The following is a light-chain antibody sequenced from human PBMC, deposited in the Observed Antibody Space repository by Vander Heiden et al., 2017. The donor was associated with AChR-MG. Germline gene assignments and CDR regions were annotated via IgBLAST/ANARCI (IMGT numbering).Light chain of an antibody. CDR1: QSFSSNY. V-gene: IGKV3-20*01. Sequence: EVVLTQSPGTLSLSPGESATLSCRTSQSFSSNYLAWYQQKPGQTPRLLIYGASTRATGIPDRFSGSASGTDFTLIITRLEPEDVAVYYCQQYGSSTWTFGQGTRVEIK. CDR3: QQYGSSTWT. CDR2: GAS. J-gene: IGKJ1*01.